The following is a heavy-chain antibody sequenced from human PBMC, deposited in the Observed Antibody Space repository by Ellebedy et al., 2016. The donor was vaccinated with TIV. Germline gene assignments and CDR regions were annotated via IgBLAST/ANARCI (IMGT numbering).Heavy chain of an antibody. CDR3: ARGMFTMVRGLIPSLFFDY. CDR2: IYHSGST. J-gene: IGHJ4*02. D-gene: IGHD3-10*01. CDR1: GGSISSGGYS. Sequence: SETLSLTCAVSGGSISSGGYSWSWIRQPPGKGLEWIGYIYHSGSTNYNPSLKSRVSISVDTSKNQFSLKLSSVTAADTAVFYCARGMFTMVRGLIPSLFFDYWGQGTLVTVSS. V-gene: IGHV4-30-2*01.